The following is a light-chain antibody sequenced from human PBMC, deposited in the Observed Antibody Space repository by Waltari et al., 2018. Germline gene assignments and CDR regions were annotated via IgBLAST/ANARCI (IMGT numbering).Light chain of an antibody. CDR1: QNVHTN. CDR2: RAS. CDR3: QQYNNWRTT. V-gene: IGKV3-15*01. J-gene: IGKJ1*01. Sequence: EVVVTQSPDTLSLSPGETATLSCRASQNVHTNIGWYQQKPGQPPRLLIYRASSRDTGVPARFSGSGSGTEFTLTINSLQSEDFAIYYCQQYNNWRTTFGQGTRVEI.